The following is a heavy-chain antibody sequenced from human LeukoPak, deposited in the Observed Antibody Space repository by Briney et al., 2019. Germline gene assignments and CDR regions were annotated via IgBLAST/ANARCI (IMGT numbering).Heavy chain of an antibody. V-gene: IGHV3-30*04. D-gene: IGHD4-23*01. CDR2: ISYEGRNK. CDR3: ARGGGAARWYYYMDV. Sequence: GRSLRLSCAASGITFSTHAMNWVRQAPGQGLEWVAVISYEGRNKYYADSVKGRFTISRDNSKNTLYLQMNSLRAEDTAVYYCARGGGAARWYYYMDVWGKGTTVTVSS. CDR1: GITFSTHA. J-gene: IGHJ6*03.